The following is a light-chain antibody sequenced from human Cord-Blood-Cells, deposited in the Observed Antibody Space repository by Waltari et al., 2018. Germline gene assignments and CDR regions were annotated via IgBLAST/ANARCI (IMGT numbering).Light chain of an antibody. J-gene: IGLJ3*02. Sequence: QSALTQPASVSGSPGQSITIPCTGTSSDVGSYNLVSWYPQHPGKAPQLMIYEGSKRPSGVSNRFSGSKSGNTASLTISGLQAEDEADYYCCSYAGSSTLVFGGGTKLTVL. CDR2: EGS. CDR3: CSYAGSSTLV. V-gene: IGLV2-23*01. CDR1: SSDVGSYNL.